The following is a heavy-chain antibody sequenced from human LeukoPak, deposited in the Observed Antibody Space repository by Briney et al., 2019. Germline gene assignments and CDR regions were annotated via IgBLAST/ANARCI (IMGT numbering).Heavy chain of an antibody. CDR2: IKGDGSEK. D-gene: IGHD6-13*01. CDR1: GFTFSSYW. CDR3: ASERPSSSRYDY. Sequence: QPGGSLRLSCAASGFTFSSYWMTWVRQAPGKGLEWVANIKGDGSEKYYVDSVKGRFTISRDSAKNSLFLQMNSLRAEDTAVYYCASERPSSSRYDYWGQGTLVTVSS. J-gene: IGHJ4*02. V-gene: IGHV3-7*01.